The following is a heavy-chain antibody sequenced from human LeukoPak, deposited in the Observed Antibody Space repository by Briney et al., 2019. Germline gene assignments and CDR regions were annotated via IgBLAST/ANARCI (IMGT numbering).Heavy chain of an antibody. CDR1: GFTFSDYY. CDR3: ARDRSYDSSGQPGY. Sequence: GGSLRLSCAAPGFTFSDYYMSWIRQAPGKGLEWVSYISSSGSTIYYADSVKGRFTISRDNAKNSLYLQMNSLRAEDTAVYSCARDRSYDSSGQPGYWGQGTLVTVSS. D-gene: IGHD3-22*01. CDR2: ISSSGSTI. V-gene: IGHV3-11*04. J-gene: IGHJ4*02.